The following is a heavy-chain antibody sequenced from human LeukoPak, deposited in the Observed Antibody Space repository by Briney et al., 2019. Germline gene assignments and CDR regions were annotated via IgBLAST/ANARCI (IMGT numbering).Heavy chain of an antibody. V-gene: IGHV3-23*01. CDR3: AKGQATAYYYYYYMDV. Sequence: GGSLRLSCAASGFTFSSYAMSWVRQAPGKGLEWVSAISGSGGSTYYADSVKGRFTISRDNSKNTLYLQMNSLRAEDTAVYYCAKGQATAYYYYYYMDVWGKGTTVTVSS. CDR2: ISGSGGST. CDR1: GFTFSSYA. D-gene: IGHD1-26*01. J-gene: IGHJ6*03.